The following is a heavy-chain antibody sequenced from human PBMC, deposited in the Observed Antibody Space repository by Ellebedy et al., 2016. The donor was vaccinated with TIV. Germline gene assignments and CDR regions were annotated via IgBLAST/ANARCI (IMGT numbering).Heavy chain of an antibody. CDR1: AFTVSRNY. Sequence: PGGSLRLSCAASAFTVSRNYMSWVRQAPGKGLEWVSVIYSGGTTFYADSVKDRFTISRDNSKNTVYLQMNSLRAEDTAVYYCAGGSRATYPDYWGQGTLVTVSS. J-gene: IGHJ4*02. D-gene: IGHD1-26*01. V-gene: IGHV3-66*01. CDR2: IYSGGTT. CDR3: AGGSRATYPDY.